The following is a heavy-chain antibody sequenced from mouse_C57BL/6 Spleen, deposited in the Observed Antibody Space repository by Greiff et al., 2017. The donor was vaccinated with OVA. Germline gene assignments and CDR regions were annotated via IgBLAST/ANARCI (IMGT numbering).Heavy chain of an antibody. CDR2: ISYSGST. Sequence: EVQVVESGPGMVKPSQSLSLTCTVTGYSITSGYDWHWIRHFPGNKLEWMGYISYSGSTNYNPSLKSRISITHDTSKNHFFLKLNSVTTEDTATYYCARDYYGSSNWYFDVWGTGTTVTVSS. CDR1: GYSITSGYD. J-gene: IGHJ1*03. V-gene: IGHV3-1*01. CDR3: ARDYYGSSNWYFDV. D-gene: IGHD1-1*01.